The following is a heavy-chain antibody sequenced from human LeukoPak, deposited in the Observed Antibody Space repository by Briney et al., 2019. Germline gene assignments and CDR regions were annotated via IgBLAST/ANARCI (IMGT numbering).Heavy chain of an antibody. Sequence: SVKVSCKASGFTFSSSTMQWVRQARGQRLEWVGWIVVGSGNTNYAQKFQERVTISRDMSTSTAYMELSSLTSEDTAVFYCAADGPADLFDGSEDPPRDAFEIWGQGTMVTVSS. CDR3: AADGPADLFDGSEDPPRDAFEI. V-gene: IGHV1-58*02. J-gene: IGHJ3*02. CDR2: IVVGSGNT. D-gene: IGHD3-22*01. CDR1: GFTFSSST.